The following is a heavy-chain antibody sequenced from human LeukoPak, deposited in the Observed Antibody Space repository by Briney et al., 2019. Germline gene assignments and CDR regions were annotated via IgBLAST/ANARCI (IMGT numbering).Heavy chain of an antibody. CDR2: ISYDGGNK. J-gene: IGHJ6*02. CDR1: GFTFSSYA. D-gene: IGHD6-13*01. Sequence: TGGSLRVSCAASGFTFSSYAMHWVRQAPGKGLELVAVISYDGGNKYYADSVKGRFTISRDNSKNTLYLQMNSLRAEDTAVYYCASSLSPYGNSSSWYFYGYYYYYGMDVWGQGTTVTVSS. CDR3: ASSLSPYGNSSSWYFYGYYYYYGMDV. V-gene: IGHV3-30-3*01.